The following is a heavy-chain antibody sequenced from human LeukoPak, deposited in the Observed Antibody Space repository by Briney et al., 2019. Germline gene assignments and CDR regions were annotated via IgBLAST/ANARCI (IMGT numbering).Heavy chain of an antibody. CDR2: FYYTGKA. CDR3: ARLPRGLIGYFDN. CDR1: GGSLSSSSHY. D-gene: IGHD3-10*01. V-gene: IGHV4-39*07. Sequence: SETLCLTCVVSGGSLSSSSHYWGWIRQPPGKGLGWIVSFYYTGKAYYNPPLKSRVTISGDTSKNQCSLKLSSVTAADTAVYYCARLPRGLIGYFDNWGQGTLVTVSS. J-gene: IGHJ4*02.